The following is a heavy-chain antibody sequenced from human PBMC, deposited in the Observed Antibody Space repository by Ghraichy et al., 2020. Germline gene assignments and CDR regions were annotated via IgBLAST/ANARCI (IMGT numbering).Heavy chain of an antibody. CDR3: ARDIGKADRPSYYFHY. V-gene: IGHV1-46*01. D-gene: IGHD6-6*01. CDR1: GYTFTSYY. CDR2: INPSGVST. J-gene: IGHJ4*02. Sequence: ASVKVSCKASGYTFTSYYMHWVRQAPGQGLEWMGIINPSGVSTSYAQKFQGRVTMTRDTSTSTVYMELSSLRSEDTAVYYCARDIGKADRPSYYFHYWGQGTLVTVSS.